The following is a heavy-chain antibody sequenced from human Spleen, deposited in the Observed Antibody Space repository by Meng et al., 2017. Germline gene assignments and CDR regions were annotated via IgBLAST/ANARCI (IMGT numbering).Heavy chain of an antibody. CDR3: ARDCGYSYGWGSYYYGMDV. CDR2: ISSSGSTI. J-gene: IGHJ6*02. V-gene: IGHV3-48*03. CDR1: GFTFSSYE. D-gene: IGHD5-18*01. Sequence: GESLKISCAASGFTFSSYEMNWVRQAPGKGLEWVSYISSSGSTIYYADSVKGRFTISRDNAKNSLYLQMNSLRAEDTAVYYCARDCGYSYGWGSYYYGMDVWGQGTTVTVSS.